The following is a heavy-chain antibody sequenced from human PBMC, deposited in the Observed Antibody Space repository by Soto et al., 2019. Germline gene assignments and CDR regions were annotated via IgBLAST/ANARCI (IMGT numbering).Heavy chain of an antibody. V-gene: IGHV3-23*01. D-gene: IGHD2-2*01. CDR2: ISGSGGST. CDR3: ASWEGCSSTSCYERLFDY. Sequence: GGSLRFSCAASGFTFSSYAMSWVRQAPGKGLEWVSAISGSGGSTYYADSVKGRFTISRDNSKNTLYLQMNSLRAEDTAVYYCASWEGCSSTSCYERLFDYWGQGTLVTVSS. CDR1: GFTFSSYA. J-gene: IGHJ4*02.